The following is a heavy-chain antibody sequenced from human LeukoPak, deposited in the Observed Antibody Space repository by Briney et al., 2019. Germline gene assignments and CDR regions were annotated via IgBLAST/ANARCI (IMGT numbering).Heavy chain of an antibody. V-gene: IGHV3-23*01. J-gene: IGHJ6*03. CDR2: ISGSGGST. D-gene: IGHD5-12*01. CDR1: GFTFSSYA. Sequence: GGSLRLSCAASGFTFSSYAMSWVRQAPGKGLEWVSAISGSGGSTYYADSVKGRFTISRDNSKNTLYLQMNSLRAEDTAVYYCAKGASLGYSGYDRNYYYMDVWGKGTTVTVSS. CDR3: AKGASLGYSGYDRNYYYMDV.